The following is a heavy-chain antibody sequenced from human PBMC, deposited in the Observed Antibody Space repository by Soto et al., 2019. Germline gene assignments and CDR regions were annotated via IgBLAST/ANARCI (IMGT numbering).Heavy chain of an antibody. Sequence: PGGSLRLSCAASGFTFSSYSMNWVRQAPGKGLEWISSISSSSSYIYYADSVKGRFTISRDNAKNSLYLQMNSLRAEDTAVYYCASDIVVVPAATAGDLDYWGQGT. V-gene: IGHV3-21*01. J-gene: IGHJ4*02. CDR1: GFTFSSYS. CDR2: ISSSSSYI. D-gene: IGHD2-2*01. CDR3: ASDIVVVPAATAGDLDY.